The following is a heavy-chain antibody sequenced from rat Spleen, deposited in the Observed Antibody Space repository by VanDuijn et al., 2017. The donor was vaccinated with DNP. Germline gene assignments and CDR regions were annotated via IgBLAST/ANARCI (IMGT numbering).Heavy chain of an antibody. Sequence: EVQLVESGGDLVQPGRSLRLSCVASGFSFRDYDMAWVRQAPTKGLEWVACMSPTTRSSYYRDSVKGRFTISRDNAKSTLYLQMDSLRSEDTATYYCATDFERGYWGQGVMVTVSS. V-gene: IGHV5-27*01. CDR1: GFSFRDYD. CDR2: MSPTTRSS. J-gene: IGHJ2*01. D-gene: IGHD1-11*01. CDR3: ATDFERGY.